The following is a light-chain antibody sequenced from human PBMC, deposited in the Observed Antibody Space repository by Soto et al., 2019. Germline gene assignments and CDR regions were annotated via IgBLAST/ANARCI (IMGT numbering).Light chain of an antibody. CDR1: QSVSSSY. Sequence: EIVLTQSPCTLSLSPGERATLSCRASQSVSSSYLAWYQQKPGQAPRLLIYGASSRATGIPDRFSGSGSGTDFTLTISRLEPEDFAVYYCQRYGSSPTFGQETRLEIK. J-gene: IGKJ5*01. CDR2: GAS. V-gene: IGKV3-20*01. CDR3: QRYGSSPT.